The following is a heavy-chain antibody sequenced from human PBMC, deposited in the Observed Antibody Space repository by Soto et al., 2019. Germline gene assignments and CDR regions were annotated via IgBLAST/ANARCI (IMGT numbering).Heavy chain of an antibody. CDR2: IKSKTDGGTT. V-gene: IGHV3-15*07. CDR3: TTIGVAARRKGDY. J-gene: IGHJ4*02. Sequence: EVQLVESGGGLVKPGGSLSLSCAASGFTFSNAWMNWVRQAPGKGLEWVGRIKSKTDGGTTDYAAPVKGRFTISRDDSKISLYLQMNRLKTAATAVYYCTTIGVAARRKGDYWGQGTLVTFSS. CDR1: GFTFSNAW. D-gene: IGHD6-6*01.